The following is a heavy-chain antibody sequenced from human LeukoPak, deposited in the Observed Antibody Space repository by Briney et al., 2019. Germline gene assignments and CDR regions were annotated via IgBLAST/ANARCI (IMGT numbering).Heavy chain of an antibody. D-gene: IGHD2-21*01. CDR2: ISYDGSNK. CDR3: ARDADWNWSDP. V-gene: IGHV3-30*01. CDR1: GFTFSSYA. J-gene: IGHJ5*02. Sequence: GGSLRLSCAASGFTFSSYAMHWVRQAPGKGLEWVAVISYDGSNKYYADSVKGRFTISRDNSKNTLYLQMNSLRAEDTAVYYCARDADWNWSDPWGQGTLVTVSS.